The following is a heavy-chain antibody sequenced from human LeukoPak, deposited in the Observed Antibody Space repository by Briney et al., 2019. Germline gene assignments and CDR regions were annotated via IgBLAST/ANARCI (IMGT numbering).Heavy chain of an antibody. D-gene: IGHD6-19*01. J-gene: IGHJ4*02. Sequence: ASVKVSCKASGYTFTSYGISWVRQAPGQGLEWMGWISAYNGNTNYAQKLQGRVTMTTDTSTSTAYMELRSLRSGDTAVYYRARDAVAGPLGYWGQGTLVTVSS. CDR3: ARDAVAGPLGY. V-gene: IGHV1-18*01. CDR1: GYTFTSYG. CDR2: ISAYNGNT.